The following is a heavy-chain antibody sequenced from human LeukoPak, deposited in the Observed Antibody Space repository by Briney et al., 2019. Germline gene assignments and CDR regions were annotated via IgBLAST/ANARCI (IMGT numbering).Heavy chain of an antibody. D-gene: IGHD6-13*01. CDR2: IDTAGNT. CDR1: EFTFRKYD. J-gene: IGHJ4*02. Sequence: GGFLRPSCAASEFTFRKYDMHWVRQATGKGLEWVSTIDTAGNTWYPDSVKGRFTISRENAKNSLTLQMNSLRVGDTAVYYCARAKMPGIQTAARVNYFEFWGQGTLVTVSS. CDR3: ARAKMPGIQTAARVNYFEF. V-gene: IGHV3-13*01.